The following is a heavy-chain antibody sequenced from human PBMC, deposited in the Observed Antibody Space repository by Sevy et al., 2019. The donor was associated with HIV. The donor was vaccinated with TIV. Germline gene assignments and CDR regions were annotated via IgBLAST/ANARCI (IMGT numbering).Heavy chain of an antibody. J-gene: IGHJ4*02. CDR1: GFTFSSYV. CDR2: IWYDGTIK. D-gene: IGHD2-21*02. V-gene: IGHV3-33*08. Sequence: GGSLRLSCAASGFTFSSYVMHWVRQAPGKGLEWVALIWYDGTIKYYAVSVKGRFTISRDNSKDTLFLQMNSLTPEDTAVYYCARGGGYCGGDCYSIDYWGQGALVTVSS. CDR3: ARGGGYCGGDCYSIDY.